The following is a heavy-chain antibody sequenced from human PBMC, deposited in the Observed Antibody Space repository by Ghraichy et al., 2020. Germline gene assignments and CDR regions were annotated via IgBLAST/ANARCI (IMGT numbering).Heavy chain of an antibody. CDR2: TYYRSKWYN. V-gene: IGHV6-1*01. CDR1: GDSVSSNSAA. CDR3: ARAGTVTTFYYYYGMDV. Sequence: QTLSLTCAISGDSVSSNSAAWNWIRQSPSRGLEWLGRTYYRSKWYNDYAVSVKSRITINPDTSKNQFSLQLNSVTPEDTAVYYCARAGTVTTFYYYYGMDVWGQVTTVTVSS. J-gene: IGHJ6*02. D-gene: IGHD4-17*01.